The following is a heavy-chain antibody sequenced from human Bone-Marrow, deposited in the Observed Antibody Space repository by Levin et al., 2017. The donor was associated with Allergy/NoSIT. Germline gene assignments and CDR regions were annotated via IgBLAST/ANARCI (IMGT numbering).Heavy chain of an antibody. CDR3: ARDRVVVAATPLFHDAFDI. D-gene: IGHD2-15*01. CDR1: GFTFSSYA. Sequence: GGSLRLSCAASGFTFSSYAMHWVRQAPGKGLEWVAVISYDGSNKYYADSVKGRFTISRDNSKNTLYLQMNSLRAEDTAVYYCARDRVVVAATPLFHDAFDIWGQGTMVTVSS. CDR2: ISYDGSNK. J-gene: IGHJ3*02. V-gene: IGHV3-30-3*01.